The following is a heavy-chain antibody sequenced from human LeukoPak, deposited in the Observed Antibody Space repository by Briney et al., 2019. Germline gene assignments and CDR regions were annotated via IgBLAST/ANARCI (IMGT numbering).Heavy chain of an antibody. CDR1: GGFISSSSYY. D-gene: IGHD3-9*01. V-gene: IGHV4-39*01. Sequence: SETLSLTCTVSGGFISSSSYYWGWIRQPPGKGLEWIGSIYYSGSTYYNPSLKSRVTISVDTSKNQFSLKLSSVTAADTAVYYCAGLPLYYDILTGYGPDNWFDPWGQGTLVTVSS. CDR3: AGLPLYYDILTGYGPDNWFDP. J-gene: IGHJ5*02. CDR2: IYYSGST.